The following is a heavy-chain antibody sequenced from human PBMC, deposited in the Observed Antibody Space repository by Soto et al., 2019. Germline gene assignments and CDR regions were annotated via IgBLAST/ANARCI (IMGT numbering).Heavy chain of an antibody. Sequence: WGSLRLSCAVSGFFFIRYEINWVRQAPGKGLEWVSYISSSGTTIYYADSVRGRFTISRDNAKNSLYLQMNSLRAEDTAVYYCARELIVGPAEYFQHWGQGTLVTVSS. D-gene: IGHD1-26*01. CDR3: ARELIVGPAEYFQH. CDR1: GFFFIRYE. CDR2: ISSSGTTI. V-gene: IGHV3-48*03. J-gene: IGHJ1*01.